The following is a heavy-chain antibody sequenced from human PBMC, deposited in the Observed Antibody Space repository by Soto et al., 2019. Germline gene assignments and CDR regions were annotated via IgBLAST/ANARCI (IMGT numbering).Heavy chain of an antibody. CDR1: GFTFSSYG. V-gene: IGHV3-30*19. CDR3: ARDGPGPVEMATNSFDY. CDR2: IWYDGSNK. D-gene: IGHD5-12*01. J-gene: IGHJ4*02. Sequence: PGGSLRLSCAASGFTFSSYGMHWVRQAPGKGLEWVAVIWYDGSNKYYADSVKGRFTISRDNSKNTLYLQMNSLRAEDTAVYYCARDGPGPVEMATNSFDYWGQGTLVTVSS.